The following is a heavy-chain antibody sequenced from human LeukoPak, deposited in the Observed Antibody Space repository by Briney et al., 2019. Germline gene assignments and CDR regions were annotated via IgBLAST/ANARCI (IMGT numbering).Heavy chain of an antibody. CDR1: GFTFSSYS. D-gene: IGHD5-12*01. J-gene: IGHJ4*02. CDR3: ARMLRYSGDAIDY. Sequence: GGSLRLSCAASGFTFSSYSMNWVRQAPGKGLEWVSSISSSSSYIYYADSVKGRFTISRDNAKNSLYLQMNSLRAEDTAVYYCARMLRYSGDAIDYWGQGTLVTVSS. CDR2: ISSSSSYI. V-gene: IGHV3-21*01.